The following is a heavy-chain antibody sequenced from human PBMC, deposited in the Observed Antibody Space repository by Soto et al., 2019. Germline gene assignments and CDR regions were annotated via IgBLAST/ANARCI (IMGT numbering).Heavy chain of an antibody. CDR3: ARGVLH. CDR1: GGSISSGGYY. J-gene: IGHJ4*01. V-gene: IGHV4-31*01. CDR2: ISYSGST. Sequence: QVQLQESGPGLVQPSQTLSLTCTVSGGSISSGGYYWSWIRQHPGTGLEWIGYISYSGSTYYNTSLKSLVTISVDTSRHQFSMIVNSVTAAETAVYDCARGVLHWGQGTLVTVSS.